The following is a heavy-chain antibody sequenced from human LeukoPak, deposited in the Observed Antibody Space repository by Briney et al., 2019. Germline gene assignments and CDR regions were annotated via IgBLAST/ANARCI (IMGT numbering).Heavy chain of an antibody. CDR2: MNPNSGNT. J-gene: IGHJ6*03. Sequence: GASVKVPCKASGFTFTTYDINWVRQATGQGLEWRGWMNPNSGNTGYAQKFQGRVTMTRNTSISTAYMELSSLRSEDTAVYYCARGVVVVPASSGNYYYYMDVWGKGTTVTVSS. V-gene: IGHV1-8*01. CDR3: ARGVVVVPASSGNYYYYMDV. CDR1: GFTFTTYD. D-gene: IGHD2-2*01.